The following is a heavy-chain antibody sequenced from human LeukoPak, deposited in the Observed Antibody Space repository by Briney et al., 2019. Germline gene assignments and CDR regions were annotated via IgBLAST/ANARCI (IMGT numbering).Heavy chain of an antibody. J-gene: IGHJ6*03. Sequence: PGGSLRLSCAASGSTFDDYAMHCVRQAPGKGLEWVSLIRGDGGSTYYAESVNGRFTISRDNSKNSLYLQTNSLRTEDTALYYCAKDYGDYSYYYYYYMDVWGKGTTVTVSS. CDR1: GSTFDDYA. CDR3: AKDYGDYSYYYYYYMDV. V-gene: IGHV3-43*02. D-gene: IGHD4-17*01. CDR2: IRGDGGST.